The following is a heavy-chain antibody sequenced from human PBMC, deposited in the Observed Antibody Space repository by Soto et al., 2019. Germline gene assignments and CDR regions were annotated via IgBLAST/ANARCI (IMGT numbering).Heavy chain of an antibody. V-gene: IGHV1-18*01. J-gene: IGHJ4*02. CDR2: ISTYNGDA. Sequence: QVQLVQSGAEVKKPGASVKVSCKASGYTFTSFGIICVRQAPGQGPEWMGWISTYNGDAKYAQKFQDRVTITKDIFTSTVYMELRSLRSDDTAMYYCARDWSAVVLPDYWGQGTLVTVSS. CDR1: GYTFTSFG. CDR3: ARDWSAVVLPDY. D-gene: IGHD3-22*01.